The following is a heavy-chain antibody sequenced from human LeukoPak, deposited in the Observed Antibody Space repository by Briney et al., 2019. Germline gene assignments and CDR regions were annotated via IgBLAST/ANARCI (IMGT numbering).Heavy chain of an antibody. CDR1: GLTFSTSG. Sequence: GGSLRLSCTASGLTFSTSGFNWVRQAPGKGLEWVASIGPTGSDRYHADSIKGRFTISRDNANNFLYLQMNSLRAEDTAVYYCARFGELWRLNWGQGTLVTASS. CDR2: IGPTGSDR. CDR3: ARFGELWRLN. J-gene: IGHJ4*02. D-gene: IGHD3-10*01. V-gene: IGHV3-21*04.